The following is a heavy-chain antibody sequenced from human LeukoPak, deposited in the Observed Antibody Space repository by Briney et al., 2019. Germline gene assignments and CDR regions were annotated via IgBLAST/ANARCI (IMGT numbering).Heavy chain of an antibody. CDR3: ARVGGDVLSGHRTGYYYAMDV. CDR1: GFTFTRFA. Sequence: GRSLRLPCAASGFTFTRFAMYWVRQAPGKGLEWVALISYDGSNKYYADSVKGRFTISRDNSKNTVYLQMNSPRAEDTAVYYCARVGGDVLSGHRTGYYYAMDVWGQGTTVTVSS. J-gene: IGHJ6*02. V-gene: IGHV3-30*04. D-gene: IGHD3-3*01. CDR2: ISYDGSNK.